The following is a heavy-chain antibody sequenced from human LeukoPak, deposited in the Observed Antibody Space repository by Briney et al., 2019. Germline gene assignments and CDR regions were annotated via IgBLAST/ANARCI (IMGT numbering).Heavy chain of an antibody. D-gene: IGHD3-9*01. J-gene: IGHJ6*02. V-gene: IGHV3-43*02. CDR3: AKDFPASSLLRHFDWFYYYGMDV. CDR2: ISGDGGST. CDR1: GFTFDDYA. Sequence: GGSLRLSCAASGFTFDDYAMHWVRHAPGKGLEWVSLISGDGGSTYYADSVKGRFTISRDDSKNSLYLQMNSLRTEDTASYYCAKDFPASSLLRHFDWFYYYGMDVWGQGTKVTVS.